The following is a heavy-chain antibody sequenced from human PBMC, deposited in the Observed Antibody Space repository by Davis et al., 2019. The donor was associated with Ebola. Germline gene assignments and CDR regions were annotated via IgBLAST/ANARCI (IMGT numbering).Heavy chain of an antibody. V-gene: IGHV3-33*01. Sequence: GESLKISCAASGFTFSSYGMHWVRQAPGKGLEWVAVIWYDGSNKYYADSVKGRFTISRDNSKNTLYLQMNSLRAEDTAVYYCARDLDSSGWYWGGYYYYYGMDVWGQGTTVTVSS. CDR3: ARDLDSSGWYWGGYYYYYGMDV. D-gene: IGHD6-19*01. CDR2: IWYDGSNK. CDR1: GFTFSSYG. J-gene: IGHJ6*02.